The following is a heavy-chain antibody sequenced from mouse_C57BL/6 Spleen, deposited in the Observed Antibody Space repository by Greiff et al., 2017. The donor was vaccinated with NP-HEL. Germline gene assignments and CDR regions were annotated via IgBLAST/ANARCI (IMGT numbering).Heavy chain of an antibody. CDR1: GYTFTSYD. J-gene: IGHJ2*01. Sequence: VKLMESGPELVKPGASVKLSCKASGYTFTSYDINWVKQRPGQGLEWIGWIYPRDGSTKYNEKFKGKATLTVDTSSSTAYMELHSLTSEDSAVYFFARDDSTHGVYFDYWGQGTTLTVSS. CDR2: IYPRDGST. CDR3: ARDDSTHGVYFDY. V-gene: IGHV1-85*01. D-gene: IGHD1-1*01.